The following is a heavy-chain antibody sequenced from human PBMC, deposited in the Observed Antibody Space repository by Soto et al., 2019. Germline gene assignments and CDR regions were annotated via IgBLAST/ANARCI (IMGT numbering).Heavy chain of an antibody. V-gene: IGHV3-23*01. CDR2: ISDSGGST. CDR3: VKTTWSKLIGYVYFDS. Sequence: GGSLRLSCAVSGFTFSSYAMSWVRQAPGKGLEWVSAISDSGGSTNYSDSVKGRFTISRDNSKNTLYIQMNSQRAEDSAVYYFVKTTWSKLIGYVYFDSWGPGTLVTVSS. D-gene: IGHD2-2*03. J-gene: IGHJ4*02. CDR1: GFTFSSYA.